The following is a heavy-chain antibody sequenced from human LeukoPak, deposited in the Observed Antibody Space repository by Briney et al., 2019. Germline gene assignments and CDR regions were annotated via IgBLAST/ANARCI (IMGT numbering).Heavy chain of an antibody. CDR3: ASGPYYYDSSAYYPDGY. Sequence: SGGSLRLSCAASGFTFSSYWMSWVRQAPGKGLEWVANINQDGSEKYYVDSVKGRFTISRDNAKNSLYLQMNSLRAEDTAVYYCASGPYYYDSSAYYPDGYWGQGTLVTVSS. CDR1: GFTFSSYW. CDR2: INQDGSEK. V-gene: IGHV3-7*01. J-gene: IGHJ4*02. D-gene: IGHD3-22*01.